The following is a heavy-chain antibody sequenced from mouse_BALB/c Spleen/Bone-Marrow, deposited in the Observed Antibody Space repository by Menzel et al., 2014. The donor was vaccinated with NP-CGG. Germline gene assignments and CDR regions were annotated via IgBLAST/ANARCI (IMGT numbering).Heavy chain of an antibody. CDR1: GFNIKDTY. CDR3: TRYRLGTYFDF. V-gene: IGHV14-3*02. J-gene: IGHJ2*01. Sequence: VQLKQSGAELVKPGASVKLSCTASGFNIKDTYMHWVKQRPEQGLEWIGRIDPANGNAKYDPKFQGKATITADTSSNTDYMQLSSLTSEVTAGYYCTRYRLGTYFDFWGQGTTLTVSS. D-gene: IGHD2-14*01. CDR2: IDPANGNA.